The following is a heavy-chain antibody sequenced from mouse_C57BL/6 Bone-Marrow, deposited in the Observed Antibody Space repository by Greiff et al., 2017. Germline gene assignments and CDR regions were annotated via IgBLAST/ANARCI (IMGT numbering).Heavy chain of an antibody. V-gene: IGHV1-69*01. Sequence: VQLQQPGAELVMPGASVKLSCKASGYTFTSYWMHWVKQRPGQGLEWIGEIDPSDSYTNYNQKFKGKSTLTVDKSSSTAYMQLSSLTSEDSAVYYWARWVFITTVVTLDYFDYWGQGTTLTVSS. D-gene: IGHD1-1*01. CDR3: ARWVFITTVVTLDYFDY. J-gene: IGHJ2*01. CDR2: IDPSDSYT. CDR1: GYTFTSYW.